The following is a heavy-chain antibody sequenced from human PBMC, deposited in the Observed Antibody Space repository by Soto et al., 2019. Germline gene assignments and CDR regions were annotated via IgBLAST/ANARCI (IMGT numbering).Heavy chain of an antibody. V-gene: IGHV4-31*03. D-gene: IGHD3-10*01. Sequence: QVQLQESGPGLVKPSQTLSLTCTVSGGSISSGGYYWSWIRQHPGKGLEWIGYIYYSGSTYYNPSLKSRVTISVDTSKNQFSLKLSSVTAADTAVYYCARGTKTRYGSGILSCPTGMDVWGQGTTVTVSS. CDR1: GGSISSGGYY. CDR2: IYYSGST. J-gene: IGHJ6*02. CDR3: ARGTKTRYGSGILSCPTGMDV.